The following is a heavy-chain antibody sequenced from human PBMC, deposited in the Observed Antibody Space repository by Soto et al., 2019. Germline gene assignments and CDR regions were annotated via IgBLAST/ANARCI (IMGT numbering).Heavy chain of an antibody. CDR1: GFTFSSYT. CDR3: RREEYYD. Sequence: EVQLVESGGGLVKPGGSLRLSCTASGFTFSSYTMSWVRQAPGKGLEWVSSINSRGTYMVYGDSVKGRFTSSRDNATNSVYLHLSSLRAEDSAVYYCRREEYYDWCQGTLVTVSS. D-gene: IGHD3-3*01. CDR2: INSRGTYM. V-gene: IGHV3-21*01. J-gene: IGHJ4*02.